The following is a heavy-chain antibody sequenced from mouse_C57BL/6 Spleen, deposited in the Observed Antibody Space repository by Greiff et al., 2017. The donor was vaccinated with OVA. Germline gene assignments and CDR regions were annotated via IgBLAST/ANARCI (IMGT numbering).Heavy chain of an antibody. CDR3: TRGGSNWYFDV. CDR2: IEPETGGT. V-gene: IGHV1-15*01. Sequence: VQLQQSGAELVRPGASVTLSCKASGYTFTDYEMHWVKQTPVHGLEWIGAIEPETGGTAYNQKFKGKAILTADKSSSTAYMELRSLTSEDSAVYYCTRGGSNWYFDVWGTGTTVTVSS. J-gene: IGHJ1*03. D-gene: IGHD1-1*02. CDR1: GYTFTDYE.